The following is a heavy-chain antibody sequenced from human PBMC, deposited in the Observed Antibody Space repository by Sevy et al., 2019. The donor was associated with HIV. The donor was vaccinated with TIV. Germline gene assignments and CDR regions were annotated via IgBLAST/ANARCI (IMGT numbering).Heavy chain of an antibody. D-gene: IGHD3-10*01. Sequence: GGSLRLSCAASGFTFSIYTMNWVRQAPGKGLEWVSSISSSSSYIYYTDSVKGRFSISRDKAKNALFLQMHSLRAEDTAVYYCARSLGNYYGSGTYQEDWFDPWGQGTLVTVSS. V-gene: IGHV3-21*01. CDR2: ISSSSSYI. CDR3: ARSLGNYYGSGTYQEDWFDP. J-gene: IGHJ5*02. CDR1: GFTFSIYT.